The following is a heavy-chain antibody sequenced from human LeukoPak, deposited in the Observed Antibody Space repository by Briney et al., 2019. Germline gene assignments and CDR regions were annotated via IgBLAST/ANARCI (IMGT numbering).Heavy chain of an antibody. CDR3: ARGRSNAFDV. V-gene: IGHV4-30-4*01. D-gene: IGHD5/OR15-5a*01. CDR1: GGSISIDHY. Sequence: SQTLSLTCTVSGGSISIDHYWGWIRQTPGKGPGLEWIGYIFYSGNTNYNASLRSRATISVDTSKNEFSLQLISVTAADTAIYFCARGRSNAFDVWGPGTVVTVSS. CDR2: IFYSGNT. J-gene: IGHJ3*01.